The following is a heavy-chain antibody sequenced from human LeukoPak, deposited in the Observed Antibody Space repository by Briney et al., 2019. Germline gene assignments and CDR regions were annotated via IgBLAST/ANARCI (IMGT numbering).Heavy chain of an antibody. CDR3: ARDPYGGSYYGEDY. CDR2: IYSGGST. J-gene: IGHJ4*02. CDR1: GFTVSSNY. Sequence: GGSLRLSCAASGFTVSSNYMSWVRQAPGKGLEWVSVIYSGGSTYYADSVKGRFTISRDNSKNTLYLQMNSLRAEDTAVYYCARDPYGGSYYGEDYWGQGTLVTVSS. D-gene: IGHD1-26*01. V-gene: IGHV3-53*01.